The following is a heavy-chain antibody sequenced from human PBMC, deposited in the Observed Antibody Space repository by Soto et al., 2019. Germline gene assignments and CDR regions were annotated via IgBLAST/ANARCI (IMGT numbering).Heavy chain of an antibody. CDR2: ISGSGGST. D-gene: IGHD3-3*01. V-gene: IGHV3-23*01. Sequence: EVQLLESGGGLVQPGGSLRLSCAASGFTFSSYAMSWVRQAPGKGLEWVSAISGSGGSTYYADSVQGRFTISRDNSKNTLYLQMNSLRAEDTAVYYCAKDLIYDFWSGAHTYYFDYWGQGTLVTVSS. CDR1: GFTFSSYA. J-gene: IGHJ4*02. CDR3: AKDLIYDFWSGAHTYYFDY.